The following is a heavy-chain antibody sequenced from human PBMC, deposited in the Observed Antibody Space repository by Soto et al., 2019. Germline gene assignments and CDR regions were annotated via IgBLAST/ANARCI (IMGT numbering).Heavy chain of an antibody. CDR3: ARGQIRYCSSTSFLRGNYYGMDV. Sequence: SETLSLTCAVYGGSFSGYYWSWIRQPPGKGLEWFGEINHSGSTNYNPSLKSRVTISVDTSKNQVSLKLSSVTAADTAVYYCARGQIRYCSSTSFLRGNYYGMDVWGQGTTVT. J-gene: IGHJ6*02. D-gene: IGHD2-2*01. CDR1: GGSFSGYY. V-gene: IGHV4-34*01. CDR2: INHSGST.